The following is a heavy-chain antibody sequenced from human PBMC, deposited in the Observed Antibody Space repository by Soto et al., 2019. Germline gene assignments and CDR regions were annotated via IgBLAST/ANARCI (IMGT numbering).Heavy chain of an antibody. CDR1: GGSVSSGSYY. D-gene: IGHD3-10*01. J-gene: IGHJ4*02. V-gene: IGHV4-61*01. CDR2: IYYSGST. Sequence: SETLSLTCTVSGGSVSSGSYYWSWIRQPPGKGLEWIGYIYYSGSTNYNPSLKSRVTISVDTSKNQFSLKLSSVTAADTAVYYCAIMVRGVIAYWGQGTLVTASS. CDR3: AIMVRGVIAY.